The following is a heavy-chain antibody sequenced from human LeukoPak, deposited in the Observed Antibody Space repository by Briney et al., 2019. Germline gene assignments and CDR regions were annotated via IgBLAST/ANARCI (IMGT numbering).Heavy chain of an antibody. CDR2: ISSSSSYI. CDR1: GFTFSSYS. J-gene: IGHJ6*03. V-gene: IGHV3-21*01. Sequence: GGSLRLSCAASGFTFSSYSMNWVRQAPGKGLEWVSSISSSSSYIYYADSVKGRFTISRDNAKNSLYLQMNSLRAEDTAVYYCARDARYNWNDDYLDVWGKGTTVTVSS. D-gene: IGHD1-1*01. CDR3: ARDARYNWNDDYLDV.